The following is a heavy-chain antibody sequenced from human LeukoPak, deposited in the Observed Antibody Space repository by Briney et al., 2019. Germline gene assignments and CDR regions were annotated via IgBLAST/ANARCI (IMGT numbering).Heavy chain of an antibody. CDR2: FYYSGST. CDR3: ARDLYYYDSSGSTGY. D-gene: IGHD3-22*01. Sequence: SETLSLTCTVSGHSISIGYYWGRIRPPPGKGLEGIGDFYYSGSTYYNPSLKSRVTISVDTSKNQFPLKLSSVTAADTAVYYCARDLYYYDSSGSTGYWGQGTLVTVSS. V-gene: IGHV4-38-2*02. J-gene: IGHJ4*02. CDR1: GHSISIGYY.